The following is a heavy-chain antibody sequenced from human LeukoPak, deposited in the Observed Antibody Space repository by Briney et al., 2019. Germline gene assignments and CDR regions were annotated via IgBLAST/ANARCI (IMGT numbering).Heavy chain of an antibody. CDR3: AKTYGEHFDN. V-gene: IGHV3-30*02. J-gene: IGHJ4*02. Sequence: GGSLRLSCAASGFTFSSYGMHWVRQAPGKGLEWVAFIRYDGSNKYYADSVKGRFTISRDNSKNTLYLQMSSLRAEDTAVYYCAKTYGEHFDNWGQGTLVTVSS. CDR2: IRYDGSNK. D-gene: IGHD4-17*01. CDR1: GFTFSSYG.